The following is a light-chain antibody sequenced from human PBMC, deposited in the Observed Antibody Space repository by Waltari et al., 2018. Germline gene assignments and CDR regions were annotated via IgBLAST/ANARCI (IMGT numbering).Light chain of an antibody. CDR1: ESIGIY. J-gene: IGKJ2*01. Sequence: EIVLTQSPATLSWSPGERATLSCRASESIGIYLTWYQHKPGQAPRLLIYDASNRATGIPARFSGGGSGRDFTLTINSLEPEDFTVYYCQHRRNWPPYTFGQGTKLEIK. CDR2: DAS. CDR3: QHRRNWPPYT. V-gene: IGKV3-11*02.